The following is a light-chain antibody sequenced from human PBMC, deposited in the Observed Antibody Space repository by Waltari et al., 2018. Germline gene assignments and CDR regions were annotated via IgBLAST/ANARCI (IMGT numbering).Light chain of an antibody. CDR3: MQGTHWPLT. CDR2: KVS. Sequence: DVVMTQSPLFLPVTLGQPASISCKSRQSLVHSDGTTYLAWFHQRPGQSPRRLIYKVSNRESGVPDRISASGSGTDVTLKISRVEAEDVGVYYCMQGTHWPLTFGGGTKVEIK. CDR1: QSLVHSDGTTY. J-gene: IGKJ4*01. V-gene: IGKV2-30*02.